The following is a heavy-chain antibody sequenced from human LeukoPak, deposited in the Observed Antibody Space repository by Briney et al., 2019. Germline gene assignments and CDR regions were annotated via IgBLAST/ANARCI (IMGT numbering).Heavy chain of an antibody. V-gene: IGHV4-59*01. D-gene: IGHD3-10*01. J-gene: IGHJ6*04. CDR3: ARSGSGSYSPYYYYGMDV. CDR2: IYYSGST. Sequence: SETLSLTCTVSGGSISSYYWSWIRQPPGKGLEWIGYIYYSGSTIYNPSLKSRVTISVDTSKNQFSLKLSSVTAADTAVYYCARSGSGSYSPYYYYGMDVWGKGTTVTVSS. CDR1: GGSISSYY.